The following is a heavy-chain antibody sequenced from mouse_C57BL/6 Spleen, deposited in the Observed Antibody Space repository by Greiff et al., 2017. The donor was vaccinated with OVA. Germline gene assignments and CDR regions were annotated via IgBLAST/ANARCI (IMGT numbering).Heavy chain of an antibody. CDR3: ARQNYPGYFDY. J-gene: IGHJ2*01. Sequence: EVQLVESGGDLVKPGGSLKLSCAASGFTFSSYGMSWVRQTPDKRLEWVATISSGGSYTYYPDSVKGRFTISRDNAKNTLYLQMSSLKSEDTAMYYCARQNYPGYFDYWGQGTTLTVSS. V-gene: IGHV5-6*01. CDR1: GFTFSSYG. CDR2: ISSGGSYT. D-gene: IGHD1-1*01.